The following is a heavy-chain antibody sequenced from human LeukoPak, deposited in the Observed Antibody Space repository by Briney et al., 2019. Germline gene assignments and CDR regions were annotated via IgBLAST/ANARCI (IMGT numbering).Heavy chain of an antibody. CDR3: ARQARYSSSWFWFDP. Sequence: PSETLSLTCTVSGGSTSSSSYYWGWIRQPPGKGLEWIGSIYYSGSTYYNPSLKSRVTISVDTSKNQFSLKLSSVTAADTAVYYCARQARYSSSWFWFDPWGQGTLVTVSS. V-gene: IGHV4-39*01. J-gene: IGHJ5*02. CDR2: IYYSGST. D-gene: IGHD6-13*01. CDR1: GGSTSSSSYY.